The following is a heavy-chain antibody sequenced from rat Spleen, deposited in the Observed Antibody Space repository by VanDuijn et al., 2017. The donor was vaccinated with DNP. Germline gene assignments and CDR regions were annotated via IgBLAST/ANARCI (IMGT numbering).Heavy chain of an antibody. CDR3: ARSGYYSSIPGYVMDA. D-gene: IGHD1-2*01. V-gene: IGHV2-47*01. Sequence: QVQLKESGPGLVQPSQTLSLTCTVSGLSLTSNSVSWIRQPPGKGLEWMGVIWSNGGTDYNSAVKSRLSISRDTSKSQVFLKMNSVQTEDTAMYFCARSGYYSSIPGYVMDAWGQGASVTVSS. CDR2: IWSNGGT. CDR1: GLSLTSNS. J-gene: IGHJ4*01.